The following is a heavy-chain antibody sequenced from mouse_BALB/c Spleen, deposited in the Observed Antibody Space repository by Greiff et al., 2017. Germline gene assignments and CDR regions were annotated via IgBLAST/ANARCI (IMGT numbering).Heavy chain of an antibody. J-gene: IGHJ4*01. Sequence: EVNVVESGGGLVQPGGSLRLSCATSGFTFRDFYMEWVRQPPGKRLEWIAASRNKANDYTTEYSASVKGRFIVSRDTSQSILYLQMNALRAEDTAIYYCARGYGYDSYAMDYWGQGTSVTVSS. CDR2: SRNKANDYTT. D-gene: IGHD2-2*01. V-gene: IGHV7-1*02. CDR3: ARGYGYDSYAMDY. CDR1: GFTFRDFY.